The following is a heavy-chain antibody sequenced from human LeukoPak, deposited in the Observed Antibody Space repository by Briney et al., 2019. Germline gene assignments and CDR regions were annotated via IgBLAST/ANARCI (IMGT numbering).Heavy chain of an antibody. Sequence: SEALSLTCTVSGGSISSYYWSWIRQPPGKGLEWIGYIYYTGSTNYNASLKSRVTISIDTSKNQFSLNLNSVTAADTAVYYCARGGTVVNLSFWGQGTLVTVSS. D-gene: IGHD4-23*01. CDR2: IYYTGST. CDR1: GGSISSYY. J-gene: IGHJ4*02. V-gene: IGHV4-59*01. CDR3: ARGGTVVNLSF.